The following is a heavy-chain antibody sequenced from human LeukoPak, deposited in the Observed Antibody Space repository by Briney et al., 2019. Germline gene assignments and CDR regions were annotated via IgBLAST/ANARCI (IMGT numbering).Heavy chain of an antibody. Sequence: GGSLRLSCAASGFTFSNYAVSWVRQAPGKGLEWVSSISGSGGSTYYADSVKGRFTISRDNSKNTLYLQMNSLRAEDTAVYYCAKGGFSPFDYWGQGTLVTVSS. CDR1: GFTFSNYA. V-gene: IGHV3-23*01. CDR3: AKGGFSPFDY. J-gene: IGHJ4*02. D-gene: IGHD3-3*02. CDR2: ISGSGGST.